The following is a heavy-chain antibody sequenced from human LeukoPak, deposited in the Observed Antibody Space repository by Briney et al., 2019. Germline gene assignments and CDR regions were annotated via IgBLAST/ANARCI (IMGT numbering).Heavy chain of an antibody. CDR3: ARDTYYYGSGNLSFDY. CDR1: GGSISSGSYY. D-gene: IGHD3-10*01. J-gene: IGHJ4*02. Sequence: PSQTLSLTCTVSGGSISSGSYYWSWIRQPAGKGLEWIGRIHTSGSTNYNASLKSRVTMSVDMSKNQFSLKLSSVTAADTAVYYCARDTYYYGSGNLSFDYWGQGTLVTVSS. V-gene: IGHV4-61*02. CDR2: IHTSGST.